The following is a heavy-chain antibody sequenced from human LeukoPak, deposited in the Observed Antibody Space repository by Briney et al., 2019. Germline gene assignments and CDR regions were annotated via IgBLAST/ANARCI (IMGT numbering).Heavy chain of an antibody. Sequence: SETLSLTCTVSGGSISSSSYYWGWIRQPPGKGLEWIGSIYYSGSTYYNPSLKSRVTISVDTSKNQFSLKLSSVTAADTAVYYCARQRDSNRFDYWGQGTLVTVSS. J-gene: IGHJ4*02. CDR2: IYYSGST. D-gene: IGHD4-4*01. CDR1: GGSISSSSYY. V-gene: IGHV4-39*01. CDR3: ARQRDSNRFDY.